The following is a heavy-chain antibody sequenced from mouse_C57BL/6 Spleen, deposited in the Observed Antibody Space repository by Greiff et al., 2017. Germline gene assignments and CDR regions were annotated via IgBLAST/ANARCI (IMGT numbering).Heavy chain of an antibody. J-gene: IGHJ1*03. D-gene: IGHD1-1*01. CDR1: GYAFSSSW. V-gene: IGHV1-82*01. CDR2: IYPGDGDS. CDR3: ARPITTVVANWYFDV. Sequence: QVQLKESGPELVKPGASVKISCKASGYAFSSSWMNWVKPRPGKGLEWIGRIYPGDGDSNFNGKFTGKATLTADKSSSTAYMQLSSLSSEGSAVYFCARPITTVVANWYFDVWGTGTTVTVSS.